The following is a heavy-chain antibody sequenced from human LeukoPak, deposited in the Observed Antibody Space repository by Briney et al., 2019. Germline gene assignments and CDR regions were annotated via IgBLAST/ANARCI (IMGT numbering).Heavy chain of an antibody. D-gene: IGHD5-18*01. CDR3: AKARGYSYGYGGMDV. J-gene: IGHJ6*02. CDR2: ISWNSGSI. CDR1: GFTFDDYA. Sequence: QPGRSLRLSCAASGFTFDDYAMHWVRRAPGKGLEWVSGISWNSGSIGYADSVKGRFTISRDNAKNSLYLQMNSLRAEDTALYYCAKARGYSYGYGGMDVWGQGTTVTVSS. V-gene: IGHV3-9*01.